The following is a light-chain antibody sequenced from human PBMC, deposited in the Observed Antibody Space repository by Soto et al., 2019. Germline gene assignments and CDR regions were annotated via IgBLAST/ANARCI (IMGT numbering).Light chain of an antibody. CDR1: SSDVGAYNY. CDR2: DVN. CDR3: CSYTRSDTFV. J-gene: IGLJ2*01. V-gene: IGLV2-14*03. Sequence: QSALTQPASVSGSPGQSITISCAGTSSDVGAYNYVSWYQQHPGKAPKVMIYDVNNRPSGVSYRFSGSKSGNTASLTISGLQAEDEADYYCCSYTRSDTFVFGGGTKVTV.